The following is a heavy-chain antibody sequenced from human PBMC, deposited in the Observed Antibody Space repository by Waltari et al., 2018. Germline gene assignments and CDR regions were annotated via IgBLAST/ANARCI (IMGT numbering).Heavy chain of an antibody. CDR2: SRKKGSGGAT. CDR3: TRGYSSSALLEF. Sequence: EVQLVESGGGLVQPGRSLRISCTAPGFTFTDYAMSWARQAPGKGLEWVGVSRKKGSGGATEYAASVIGRFTISRDDSKSIAYLQMNSLNTDDTAVYFCTRGYSSSALLEFWGQGTLVTVSS. J-gene: IGHJ4*02. V-gene: IGHV3-49*04. CDR1: GFTFTDYA. D-gene: IGHD5-12*01.